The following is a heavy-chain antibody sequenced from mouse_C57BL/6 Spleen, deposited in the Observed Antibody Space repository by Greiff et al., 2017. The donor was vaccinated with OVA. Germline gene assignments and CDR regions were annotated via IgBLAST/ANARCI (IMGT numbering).Heavy chain of an antibody. Sequence: QVQLQQPGTELVKPGASVKLSCKASGYTFTSYWMHWVKQRPGQGLEWIGNINPRNGGTNYNEKFKSQATLTVDKSSSTAYMQLRSLTSEDSAVYYCAIIRDSNDFAWFAYWGQGTMVTVSA. V-gene: IGHV1-53*01. J-gene: IGHJ3*01. CDR3: AIIRDSNDFAWFAY. D-gene: IGHD2-12*01. CDR2: INPRNGGT. CDR1: GYTFTSYW.